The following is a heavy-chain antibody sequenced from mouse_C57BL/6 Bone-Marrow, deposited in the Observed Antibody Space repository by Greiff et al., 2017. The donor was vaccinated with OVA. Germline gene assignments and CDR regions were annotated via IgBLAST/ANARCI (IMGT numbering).Heavy chain of an antibody. J-gene: IGHJ1*03. CDR1: GYTFTSYW. Sequence: QVQLQQPGAELVKPGASVELSCKASGYTFTSYWMHWVKQRPGQGLEWIGMIHPNSGSTNYNEKFKSKATLTVDKSSSTAYMQLSSLTSEDSAVYYCARSGDYDEYFDVWGTGTTVTVSS. D-gene: IGHD2-4*01. CDR3: ARSGDYDEYFDV. V-gene: IGHV1-64*01. CDR2: IHPNSGST.